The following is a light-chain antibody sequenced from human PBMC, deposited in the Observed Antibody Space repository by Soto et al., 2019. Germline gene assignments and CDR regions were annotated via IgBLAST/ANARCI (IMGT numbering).Light chain of an antibody. V-gene: IGKV1-5*03. CDR3: QQYNNYPWT. J-gene: IGKJ1*01. Sequence: DIQMTQSPSTLSASVGDRVTISCRASQTINNWLGWLQQKPGKAPKLLIYKVSTLESGVPSRFSGSGSGTEFPLTIDGLQTDDFATYYCQQYNNYPWTFGQGTRVEIK. CDR1: QTINNW. CDR2: KVS.